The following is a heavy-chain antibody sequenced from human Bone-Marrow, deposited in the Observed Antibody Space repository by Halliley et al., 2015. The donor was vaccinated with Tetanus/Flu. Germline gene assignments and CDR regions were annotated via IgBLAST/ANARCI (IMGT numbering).Heavy chain of an antibody. J-gene: IGHJ4*02. Sequence: QLVQSGAEVKKPGASVKVSCKASGYTFTSYHINWVRQATGQGLEWMGWMNPNGNTGYQQKFQGRVTMTSDTSISTAYMELSSLRSEDTAVYYCARGGYCTNGVCSFGYWGQGTLVTVSS. CDR3: ARGGYCTNGVCSFGY. CDR1: GYTFTSYH. CDR2: MNPNGNT. D-gene: IGHD2-8*01. V-gene: IGHV1-8*01.